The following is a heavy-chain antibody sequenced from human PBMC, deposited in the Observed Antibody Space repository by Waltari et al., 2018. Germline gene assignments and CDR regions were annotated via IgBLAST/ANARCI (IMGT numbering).Heavy chain of an antibody. J-gene: IGHJ6*03. CDR3: ARGKLEYSSSSADYYYYYYMDV. Sequence: QVQLQESGPGLVKPSETLSLTCTVSGGSISSYYWSWIRQPPGTGLEWIGYIYYSGSTNYNPSLKSRVTISVDTSKNQFSLKLSSVTAADTAVYYCARGKLEYSSSSADYYYYYYMDVWGKGTTVTVSS. CDR1: GGSISSYY. D-gene: IGHD6-6*01. V-gene: IGHV4-59*01. CDR2: IYYSGST.